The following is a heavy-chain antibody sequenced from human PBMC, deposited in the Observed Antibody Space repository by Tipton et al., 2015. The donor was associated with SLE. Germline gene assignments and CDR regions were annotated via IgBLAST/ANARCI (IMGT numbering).Heavy chain of an antibody. CDR3: ARGEPEGWFDP. CDR1: GYSISSGYY. D-gene: IGHD1-14*01. CDR2: IYHSGST. V-gene: IGHV4-38-2*01. Sequence: TLSLTCAVSGYSISSGYYWGWIRQPPGKGLEWIGNIYHSGSTYYNPPPKSRVTISVDTSKNQFSLNLRSVTAADTAVYYCARGEPEGWFDPWGQGTLVNVSS. J-gene: IGHJ5*02.